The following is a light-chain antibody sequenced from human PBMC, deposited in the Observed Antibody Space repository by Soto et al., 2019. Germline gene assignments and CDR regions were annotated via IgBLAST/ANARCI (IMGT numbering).Light chain of an antibody. CDR3: SSFTCSSSSTPVV. V-gene: IGLV2-14*03. CDR1: SSDVGGYNY. Sequence: QSALTQPASVSGSPGQSITISCTGTSSDVGGYNYVSWYQQPPGKAPKLMIYDVSNRPSGVSDRFSGSKSGNTASLTISGLQAEDEDDYYCSSFTCSSSSTPVVFGGGTKLTVL. J-gene: IGLJ2*01. CDR2: DVS.